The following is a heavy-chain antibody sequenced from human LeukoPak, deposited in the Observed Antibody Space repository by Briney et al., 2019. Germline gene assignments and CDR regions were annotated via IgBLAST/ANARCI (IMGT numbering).Heavy chain of an antibody. J-gene: IGHJ4*02. Sequence: ASETLSLTCAVYGGSFSGYYWSWIRQPPGKGLEWIGEINHSGSTNYNPSLKSRVTISVDTSKNQFSLKLSSVTAADTAVYYCARGGRFLEWFWSYWGQGTLVTVSS. D-gene: IGHD3-3*01. CDR2: INHSGST. V-gene: IGHV4-34*01. CDR3: ARGGRFLEWFWSY. CDR1: GGSFSGYY.